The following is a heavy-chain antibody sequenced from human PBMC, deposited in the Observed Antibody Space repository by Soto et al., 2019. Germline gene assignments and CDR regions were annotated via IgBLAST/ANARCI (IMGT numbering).Heavy chain of an antibody. D-gene: IGHD3-9*01. Sequence: QVQLVESGGGVVQPGRSLRLSCAASGFTFSSYAMHWVHQAPGKGLEWVAVISYDGSNKYYADSVKGRFTISRDNSKNTLYLQMNSLRAEDTAVYYCARDRRKYDILTGWEVAIYWGQGTLVTVSS. CDR2: ISYDGSNK. J-gene: IGHJ4*02. V-gene: IGHV3-30-3*01. CDR3: ARDRRKYDILTGWEVAIY. CDR1: GFTFSSYA.